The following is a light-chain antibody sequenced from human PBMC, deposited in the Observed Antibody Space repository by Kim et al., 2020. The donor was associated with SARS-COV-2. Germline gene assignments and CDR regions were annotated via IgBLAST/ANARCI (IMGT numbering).Light chain of an antibody. CDR1: SLRRYY. CDR2: GKN. J-gene: IGLJ2*01. Sequence: SSELTQDPAVSVALGQTVRITCQGDSLRRYYASWYQQKPGQAPVLVISGKNNRPSGIPDRFSGSTSGNTASLTIPGAQAEEEADYYCKSRDSSDLVVFGGGTQLTVL. CDR3: KSRDSSDLVV. V-gene: IGLV3-19*01.